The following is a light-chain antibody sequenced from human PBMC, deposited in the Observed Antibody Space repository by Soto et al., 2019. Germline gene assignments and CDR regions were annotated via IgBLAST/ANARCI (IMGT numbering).Light chain of an antibody. CDR3: QQYGSSLYP. J-gene: IGKJ5*01. V-gene: IGKV3-20*01. CDR1: QSVSSSY. CDR2: GAS. Sequence: VLAQSPGSLSLSPGESSTISFRASQSVSSSYLAWYQQKPGQAPSLLIYGASSRATGIPDRFSGSGSGTDFTLTISRLEPEDFAVYYCQQYGSSLYPFAQGTRLEI.